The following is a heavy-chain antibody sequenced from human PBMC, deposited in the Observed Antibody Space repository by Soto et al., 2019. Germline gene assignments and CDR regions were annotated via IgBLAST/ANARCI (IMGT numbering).Heavy chain of an antibody. D-gene: IGHD2-15*01. CDR2: ISGSGSGGST. V-gene: IGHV3-23*01. CDR3: AKGDCSGGSCLCGLSV. Sequence: EVELLESGGGLVQPGGSLRLTCAASGFTSTNYAISWVRQAPGEGLEWVSGISGSGSGGSTHYADSVKGRFTISRDTSKNTLDLQMNILRAEDTAVYYGAKGDCSGGSCLCGLSVWGQGITVTVSS. CDR1: GFTSTNYA. J-gene: IGHJ6*02.